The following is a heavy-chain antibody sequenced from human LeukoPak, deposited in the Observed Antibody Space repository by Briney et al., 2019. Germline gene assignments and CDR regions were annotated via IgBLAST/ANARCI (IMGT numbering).Heavy chain of an antibody. D-gene: IGHD3-10*01. CDR2: IYYSGST. CDR1: GGSISSSSYY. Sequence: SETLSLTCTVSGGSISSSSYYWGWIRQPPGKGLEWIGSIYYSGSTYYNPSLKSRVTISVDTSKNQFSLKLSSVTAADTAVYYCARVVLLWFGESINWFDPWGQGTLVTVSS. J-gene: IGHJ5*02. V-gene: IGHV4-39*07. CDR3: ARVVLLWFGESINWFDP.